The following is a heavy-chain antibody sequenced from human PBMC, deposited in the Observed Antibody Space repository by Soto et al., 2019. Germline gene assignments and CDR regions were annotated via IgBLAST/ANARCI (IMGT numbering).Heavy chain of an antibody. CDR1: CGFISSNHHY. J-gene: IGHJ6*03. V-gene: IGHV4-39*01. D-gene: IGHD3-10*01. Sequence: ASETLSLTCAFSCGFISSNHHYWAWIRQPPGKGLEWIGSIYYSGITYYNASLKSRVTISVDTSKNQFSLRLTSVTAADTAVYYCARHSPSYYGSGTYSYYYYYYMDVWGKGTTVTVSS. CDR3: ARHSPSYYGSGTYSYYYYYYMDV. CDR2: IYYSGIT.